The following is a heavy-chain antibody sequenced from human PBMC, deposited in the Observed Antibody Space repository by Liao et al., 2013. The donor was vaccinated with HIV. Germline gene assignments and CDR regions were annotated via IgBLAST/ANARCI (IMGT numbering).Heavy chain of an antibody. D-gene: IGHD3-3*01. V-gene: IGHV4-4*07. CDR1: GGSISNYY. CDR2: IYSSGSA. CDR3: ATTDQYYDFWNGYENWFDP. J-gene: IGHJ5*02. Sequence: QVQLQESGPGLVKPSETLSLTCTVSGGSISNYYWSWIRQPAEKGLEWIGRIYSSGSANYNPSLKSRVTMSVDTSKNQFSLKLSSVTAADTAVYYCATTDQYYDFWNGYENWFDPWGQGTLVTVSS.